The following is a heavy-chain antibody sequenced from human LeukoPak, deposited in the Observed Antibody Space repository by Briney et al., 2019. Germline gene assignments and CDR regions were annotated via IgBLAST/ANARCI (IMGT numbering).Heavy chain of an antibody. CDR3: ARVRVDTATYFFDH. V-gene: IGHV3-48*02. CDR1: GFTFSSYS. Sequence: SGGSLRLSCSASGFTFSSYSMARVRQAPGKGLEWLSYIWTSSSTVYHADSVKGRFTVSRDNAKGSLSLQMNSLRDGDTAVYFCARVRVDTATYFFDHWGQGALVSVSS. J-gene: IGHJ4*02. D-gene: IGHD5-18*01. CDR2: IWTSSSTV.